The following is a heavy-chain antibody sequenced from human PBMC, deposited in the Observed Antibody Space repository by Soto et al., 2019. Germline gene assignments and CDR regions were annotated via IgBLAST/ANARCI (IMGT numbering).Heavy chain of an antibody. D-gene: IGHD2-2*01. V-gene: IGHV3-30*18. Sequence: QVQLVESGGGVVQPGRSLRLSCGASGFTFSSYAMNWVRQAPGKGLEWVAFISYEGSNKYYADSVKGRFTISRDNYQNTLYLQKNSVRAEDTAVYYCAKDGDIVLIPAAHLEYWGQGTLVTVSS. CDR1: GFTFSSYA. CDR2: ISYEGSNK. CDR3: AKDGDIVLIPAAHLEY. J-gene: IGHJ4*02.